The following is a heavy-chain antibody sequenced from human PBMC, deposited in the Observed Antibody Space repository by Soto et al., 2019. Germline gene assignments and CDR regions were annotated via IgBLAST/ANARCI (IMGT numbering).Heavy chain of an antibody. Sequence: GESLKISCKGSGYTFTNYWINWVRQVPGKGLEWMGRIDPTDSYTNYSPSFQGRVTISVDKSINTAYLQWSSLKASDTAMYYCAKTYYYDSAGYYAPFDPWGQGTLVTVSS. CDR2: IDPTDSYT. J-gene: IGHJ5*02. D-gene: IGHD3-22*01. CDR1: GYTFTNYW. V-gene: IGHV5-10-1*01. CDR3: AKTYYYDSAGYYAPFDP.